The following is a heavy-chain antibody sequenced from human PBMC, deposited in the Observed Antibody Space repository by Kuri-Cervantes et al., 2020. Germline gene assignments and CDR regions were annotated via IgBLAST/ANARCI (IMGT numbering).Heavy chain of an antibody. CDR1: GFTFDDYA. J-gene: IGHJ4*02. V-gene: IGHV3-48*01. CDR2: ISSSSSTI. D-gene: IGHD3-3*01. CDR3: ARDVGVAAFDS. Sequence: GESLKISCAASGFTFDDYAMHWVRQAPGKGLEWVSYISSSSSTIYYADSVKGRFTISRDNAKNSLYLQMNSLRVEDTAVYYCARDVGVAAFDSWGQGTLIIVSS.